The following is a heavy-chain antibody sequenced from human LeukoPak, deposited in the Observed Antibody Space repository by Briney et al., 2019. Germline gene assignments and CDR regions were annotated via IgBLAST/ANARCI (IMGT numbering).Heavy chain of an antibody. CDR1: GYTFTGYY. CDR3: ARVASGGYFDY. D-gene: IGHD3-10*01. Sequence: GASVKVSCKASGYTFTGYYMHWVRQAPGQGLEWMGWINPNSGGTNYAQKFKGRVTMTRDTSISTAYMELSSLRSDDTAVYYCARVASGGYFDYWGKGNRVTVSS. V-gene: IGHV1-2*02. CDR2: INPNSGGT. J-gene: IGHJ4*02.